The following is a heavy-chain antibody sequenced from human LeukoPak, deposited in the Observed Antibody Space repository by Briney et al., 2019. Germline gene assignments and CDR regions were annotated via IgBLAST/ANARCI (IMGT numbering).Heavy chain of an antibody. V-gene: IGHV1-58*02. J-gene: IGHJ3*02. D-gene: IGHD3-22*01. CDR1: GFTFTSSA. CDR2: IVVGSGNT. Sequence: ASVKVSCKASGFTFTSSAMQWVRQARGQRLEWIGWIVVGSGNTNYAQKFQERVTITRDMSTSTDYMELSSLRSEDTAVYYCAAAPYYYDSSGYLPGAFDIWGQGTMVTVSS. CDR3: AAAPYYYDSSGYLPGAFDI.